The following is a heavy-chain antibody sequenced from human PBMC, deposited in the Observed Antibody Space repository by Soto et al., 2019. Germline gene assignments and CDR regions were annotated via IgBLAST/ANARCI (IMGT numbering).Heavy chain of an antibody. Sequence: VKVSCKASGYTFTSYGISWVRQAPGQGLEWMGWISAYNTNTNYAQKLQGRVTMTTDTSTSTSYMELRSLRSDDTAVYFCARDRLGATGDYWGQGTLVTVSS. CDR3: ARDRLGATGDY. D-gene: IGHD1-26*01. J-gene: IGHJ4*02. V-gene: IGHV1-18*01. CDR1: GYTFTSYG. CDR2: ISAYNTNT.